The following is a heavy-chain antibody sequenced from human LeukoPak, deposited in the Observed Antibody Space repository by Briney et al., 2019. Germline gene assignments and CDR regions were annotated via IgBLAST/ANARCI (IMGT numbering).Heavy chain of an antibody. CDR2: ISGSGGST. Sequence: GGSLRLSCAASGFTFSIYAMSWVRQAPGKGLEWVSAISGSGGSTYYADSVKGRFTISRDNSKNTLYLQMNSLRAEDTAVYYCAKSFRTDIVATMLFYYYYMDVWGKGTTVTVSS. V-gene: IGHV3-23*01. J-gene: IGHJ6*03. CDR1: GFTFSIYA. CDR3: AKSFRTDIVATMLFYYYYMDV. D-gene: IGHD5-12*01.